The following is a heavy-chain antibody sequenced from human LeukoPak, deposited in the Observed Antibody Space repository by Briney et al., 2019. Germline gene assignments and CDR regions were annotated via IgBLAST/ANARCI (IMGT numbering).Heavy chain of an antibody. Sequence: ETLSLTCTVSGGSISSYYWSWIRQPAGKGLEWIGRIYTSGSTNYNPSLKSRVTMSVDTSKNQFSLKLSSVTAADTAVYYCARDRYCSSTSCYPFTWFDPWGQGTLVTVSS. J-gene: IGHJ5*02. CDR2: IYTSGST. D-gene: IGHD2-2*01. V-gene: IGHV4-4*07. CDR1: GGSISSYY. CDR3: ARDRYCSSTSCYPFTWFDP.